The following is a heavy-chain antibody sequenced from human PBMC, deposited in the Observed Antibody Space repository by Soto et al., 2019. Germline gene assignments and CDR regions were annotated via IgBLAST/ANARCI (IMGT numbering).Heavy chain of an antibody. D-gene: IGHD6-19*01. CDR3: ARGGWYVDF. V-gene: IGHV4-59*01. Sequence: SETLSLTCTVSGGSMSGNYWSWIRQPPGKGLEWIGYIYYSGSTNYNPSLKSRVTISVDTSKNQFSLKVTSVTAADTAVYFCARGGWYVDFWGQGTLVTVSS. CDR2: IYYSGST. J-gene: IGHJ4*02. CDR1: GGSMSGNY.